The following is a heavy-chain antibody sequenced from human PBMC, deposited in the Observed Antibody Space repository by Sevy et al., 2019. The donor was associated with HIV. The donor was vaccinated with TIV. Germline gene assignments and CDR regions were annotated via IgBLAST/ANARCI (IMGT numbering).Heavy chain of an antibody. J-gene: IGHJ6*02. CDR2: ISGSGGYT. CDR3: AREGGYSDQGMDV. D-gene: IGHD5-12*01. V-gene: IGHV3-21*01. CDR1: GFTFSSYA. Sequence: GGSLRLSCAASGFTFSSYAMTWVRQAPGKGLEWVSAISGSGGYTYYADSVKGRFTISRDNDKNSLYLEMNSLRAEDTAVYYCAREGGYSDQGMDVWGLGTTVTVSS.